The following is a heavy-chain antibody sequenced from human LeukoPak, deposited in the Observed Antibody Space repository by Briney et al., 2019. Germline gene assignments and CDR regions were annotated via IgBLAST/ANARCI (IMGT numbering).Heavy chain of an antibody. CDR1: GGSISSYH. Sequence: SETLSLTCTVSGGSISSYHWSWIRQPPGKGLEWIGYIYYSGDTNYNPSLKSRVTISVDTSKNQCSLKLSSVTAAATAVYDSAGHHYSGAGCYTFDYWGQGTLVTVS. CDR3: AGHHYSGAGCYTFDY. D-gene: IGHD2-15*01. J-gene: IGHJ4*02. V-gene: IGHV4-59*08. CDR2: IYYSGDT.